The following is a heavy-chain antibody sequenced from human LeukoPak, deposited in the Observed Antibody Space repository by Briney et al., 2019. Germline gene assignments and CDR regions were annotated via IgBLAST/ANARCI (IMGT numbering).Heavy chain of an antibody. CDR1: GYTFTDYY. D-gene: IGHD1-26*01. J-gene: IGHJ4*02. Sequence: ASVKVSCKPSGYTFTDYYMHWVRQAPGQGLEWMGRVNPNSGGTNYAQKFQGRITMTRDTSISTAYMELSRLRSDDTAVYYCAKLVGPTPDYWGQGTLVTVSS. V-gene: IGHV1-2*06. CDR2: VNPNSGGT. CDR3: AKLVGPTPDY.